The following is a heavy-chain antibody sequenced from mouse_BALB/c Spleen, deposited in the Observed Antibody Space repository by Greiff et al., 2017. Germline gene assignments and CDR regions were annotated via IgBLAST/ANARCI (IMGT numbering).Heavy chain of an antibody. CDR1: GYTFTSYT. J-gene: IGHJ4*01. CDR3: ARYRYDVGAMDY. D-gene: IGHD2-14*01. Sequence: QVQLKQSGAELARPGASVKMSCKASGYTFTSYTMHWVKQRPGQGLEWIGYINPSSGYTNYNQKFKDKATLTADKSSSTAYMQLSSLTSEDSAVYNCARYRYDVGAMDYWGQGTSVTVSS. V-gene: IGHV1-4*01. CDR2: INPSSGYT.